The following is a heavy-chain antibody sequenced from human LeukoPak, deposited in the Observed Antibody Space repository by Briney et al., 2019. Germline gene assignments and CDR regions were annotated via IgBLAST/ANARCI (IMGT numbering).Heavy chain of an antibody. CDR1: GGTFSSYA. J-gene: IGHJ4*02. Sequence: EASVKVSCKASGGTFSSYAISWVRQAPGQGLEWMGRIIPILGIANYAQKFQGRVTITADESTSTAYMELSSLRSEDTAVYYCARGNYGSAIFDYWGQGTLVTVSS. D-gene: IGHD3-10*01. V-gene: IGHV1-69*04. CDR3: ARGNYGSAIFDY. CDR2: IIPILGIA.